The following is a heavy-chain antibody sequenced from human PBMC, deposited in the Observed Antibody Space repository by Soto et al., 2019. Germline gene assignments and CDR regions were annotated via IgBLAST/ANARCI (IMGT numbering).Heavy chain of an antibody. Sequence: GGSLRLSCAASGFTFSSYSMNWVRQAPGKGLEWVSSISSSSSYIYYADSVKGRFTISRDNAKNSLYLQMNSLRAEDTAVYYCARDRVGYYDFWSGPDDAFDIWGQGTMVTVSS. CDR3: ARDRVGYYDFWSGPDDAFDI. CDR2: ISSSSSYI. D-gene: IGHD3-3*01. J-gene: IGHJ3*02. CDR1: GFTFSSYS. V-gene: IGHV3-21*01.